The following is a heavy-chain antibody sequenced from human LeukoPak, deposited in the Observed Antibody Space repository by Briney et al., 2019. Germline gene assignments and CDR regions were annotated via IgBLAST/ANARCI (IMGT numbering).Heavy chain of an antibody. CDR2: IIPIFGTA. CDR1: GGTFSSYA. Sequence: SVKVSCKASGGTFSSYAISWVRQAPGQGLEWMGGIIPIFGTANYAQKFQGRVTITADESTSTAYMELSSLRSEDTAVYYCARVPRYSSGWSPGDDYWGQGTLVTVSS. D-gene: IGHD6-19*01. J-gene: IGHJ4*02. CDR3: ARVPRYSSGWSPGDDY. V-gene: IGHV1-69*01.